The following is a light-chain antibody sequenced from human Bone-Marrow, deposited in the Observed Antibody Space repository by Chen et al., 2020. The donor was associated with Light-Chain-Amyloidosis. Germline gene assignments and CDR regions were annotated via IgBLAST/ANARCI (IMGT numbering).Light chain of an antibody. CDR2: AAS. CDR1: QGINNY. CDR3: QQSISYPFT. J-gene: IGKJ4*01. V-gene: IGKV1-9*01. Sequence: DIQLTHFPSFLSASIGDTVTITCRASQGINNYLGWYQQKPGKAPRLLIYAASTLHSGVPSRFSGSGSGTEFSLKINSLQPEDFATYHSQQSISYPFTFGGGTKVEVK.